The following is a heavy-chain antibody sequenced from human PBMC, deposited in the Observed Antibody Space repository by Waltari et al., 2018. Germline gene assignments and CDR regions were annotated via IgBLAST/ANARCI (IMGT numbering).Heavy chain of an antibody. Sequence: EVQLEETGGGLIQPGGSLRLSCAASGFTVGGSYMTWVRQAPGKGLGWVSGIYEDSRTFYADPVKGRFTISRDDSKNTLCLQMSNLRAEDTALYYCARDHGVSYLDGALDIWGQGTMVTVSS. CDR1: GFTVGGSY. D-gene: IGHD1-26*01. CDR3: ARDHGVSYLDGALDI. V-gene: IGHV3-53*02. J-gene: IGHJ3*02. CDR2: IYEDSRT.